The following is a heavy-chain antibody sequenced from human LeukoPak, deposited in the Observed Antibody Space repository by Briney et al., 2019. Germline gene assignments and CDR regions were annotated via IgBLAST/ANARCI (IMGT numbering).Heavy chain of an antibody. Sequence: SVKVSCKASGGTFSSYAISWVRQAPGQGLEWMGGIIPIFGTANYAQKFQGRVTITADKSTSTAYMELSSLRSEDTAVYYCARETDPNYYDSSGYSPAAFDIWGQGTMVTVSS. D-gene: IGHD3-22*01. V-gene: IGHV1-69*06. CDR2: IIPIFGTA. J-gene: IGHJ3*02. CDR1: GGTFSSYA. CDR3: ARETDPNYYDSSGYSPAAFDI.